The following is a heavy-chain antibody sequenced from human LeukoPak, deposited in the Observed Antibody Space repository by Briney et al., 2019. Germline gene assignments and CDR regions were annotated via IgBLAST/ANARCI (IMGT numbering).Heavy chain of an antibody. CDR1: GYTFTSYY. CDR2: INPSGGST. CDR3: ARGRRRYYDSSGYYVDY. Sequence: ASVKVSCKASGYTFTSYYMHWVRQAPGQGLEWMGIINPSGGSTSYAQKFQGRVTMTRDMSTSTVYMELSSLRSEDTAVYYCARGRRRYYDSSGYYVDYWGQGTLVTVSS. J-gene: IGHJ4*02. V-gene: IGHV1-46*01. D-gene: IGHD3-22*01.